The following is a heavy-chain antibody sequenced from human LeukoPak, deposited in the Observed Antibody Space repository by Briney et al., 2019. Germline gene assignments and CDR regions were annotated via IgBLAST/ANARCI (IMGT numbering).Heavy chain of an antibody. J-gene: IGHJ6*03. CDR1: GDSINTYY. CDR2: IYYSVIS. V-gene: IGHV4-59*01. D-gene: IGHD3-16*01. Sequence: SETLSLTCTVSGDSINTYYWSWIRQPPGKGLEWIGYIYYSVISDYNPSLKSRVTISVDTSKNQFSLKLSSVTAADTAVYYCARETSQKGAHYMDVWGKGTTVTISS. CDR3: ARETSQKGAHYMDV.